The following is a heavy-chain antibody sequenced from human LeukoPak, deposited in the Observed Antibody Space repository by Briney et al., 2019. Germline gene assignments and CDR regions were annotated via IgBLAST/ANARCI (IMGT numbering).Heavy chain of an antibody. CDR2: IIPIFGTA. V-gene: IGHV1-69*01. CDR1: GGTFSSYA. J-gene: IGHJ4*02. CDR3: ARDSTMVRGVHDY. Sequence: SVKVSCKASGGTFSSYAISWVRQAPGQGLEWMGGIIPIFGTANYAQKFQGRVTITADESTSTAYMELSSLRSEGTAVYYCARDSTMVRGVHDYWGQGTLVTVSS. D-gene: IGHD3-10*01.